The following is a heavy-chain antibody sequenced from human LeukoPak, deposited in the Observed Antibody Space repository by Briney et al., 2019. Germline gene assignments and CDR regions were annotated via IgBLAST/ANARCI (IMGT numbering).Heavy chain of an antibody. CDR3: ASNTAVAGTEDY. CDR1: GFTFSSYA. Sequence: GGSLRLSCAASGFTFSSYAMSWVRQAPGKGLEWVSSISSGSSYIYYADSVKGRFTISRDNAKNSLYLQMNSLRAEDTAVYYCASNTAVAGTEDYWGQGTLVTVSS. V-gene: IGHV3-21*01. D-gene: IGHD6-19*01. J-gene: IGHJ4*02. CDR2: ISSGSSYI.